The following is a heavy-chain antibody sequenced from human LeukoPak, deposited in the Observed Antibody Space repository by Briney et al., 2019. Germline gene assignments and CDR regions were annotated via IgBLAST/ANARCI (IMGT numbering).Heavy chain of an antibody. D-gene: IGHD3-10*01. J-gene: IGHJ4*02. CDR2: INPSGSST. CDR1: GYTFSTNY. V-gene: IGHV1-46*01. Sequence: ASVKVSCKASGYTFSTNYMHWVRQAPGQGLEWMGIINPSGSSTSYAQKFQGRVTITADESTNTAYMELSSLKSEDTAVYYCASQSHITLIRGVINFDYWGQGTLVTVSS. CDR3: ASQSHITLIRGVINFDY.